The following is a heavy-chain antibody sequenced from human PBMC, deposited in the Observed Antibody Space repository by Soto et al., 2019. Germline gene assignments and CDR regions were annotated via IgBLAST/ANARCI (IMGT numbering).Heavy chain of an antibody. Sequence: PGESLKISCKGSGYSFTSYWIGWVRQAPGQRLEWMGWINAGNGNTKYSQKFQGRVTITRDTSASTAYMELSSLRSEDTAVYYCARVGRFSGGSCYCDAFAISGQGTIVTVSS. CDR2: INAGNGNT. J-gene: IGHJ3*02. CDR3: ARVGRFSGGSCYCDAFAI. V-gene: IGHV1-3*01. CDR1: GYSFTSYW. D-gene: IGHD2-15*01.